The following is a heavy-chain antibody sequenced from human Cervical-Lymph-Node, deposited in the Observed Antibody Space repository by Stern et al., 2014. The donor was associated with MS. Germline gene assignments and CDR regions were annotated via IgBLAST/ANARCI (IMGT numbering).Heavy chain of an antibody. CDR3: ARDPYGDYSSF. V-gene: IGHV3-74*01. CDR1: GFTFSGYW. D-gene: IGHD4-17*01. Sequence: EVQLVESGGGLVQPGGSLRLSCAASGFTFSGYWMHWVRPAPGKVLVWGSRSNNDGTSTNYADSVKGRFTVSRDNAKNTLYLQLNSLRAEDTAVYYCARDPYGDYSSFWGQGTLVTVSS. CDR2: SNNDGTST. J-gene: IGHJ4*02.